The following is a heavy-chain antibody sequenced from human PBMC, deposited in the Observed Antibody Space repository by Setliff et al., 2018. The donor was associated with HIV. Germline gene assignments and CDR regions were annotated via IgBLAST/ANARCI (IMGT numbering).Heavy chain of an antibody. Sequence: PGGSLRLSCAASGFPFSSYAMTWVRQAPGMGLQWVSGISGSGGSTSYADSVKGRFTISRDNSKSTLYLQMNSLRAEDTAVYYCAREGQLYGGYSYGYFSGYGMDVWGQGTTVTVSS. V-gene: IGHV3-23*01. J-gene: IGHJ6*02. D-gene: IGHD5-18*01. CDR3: AREGQLYGGYSYGYFSGYGMDV. CDR2: ISGSGGST. CDR1: GFPFSSYA.